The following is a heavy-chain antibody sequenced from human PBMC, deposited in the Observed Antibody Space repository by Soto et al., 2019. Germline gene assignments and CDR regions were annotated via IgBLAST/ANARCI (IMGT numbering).Heavy chain of an antibody. CDR2: IDPSDSYT. D-gene: IGHD5-12*01. CDR1: GYSFTSYW. V-gene: IGHV5-10-1*01. Sequence: GESLKISCKGSGYSFTSYWISWERQMPGKGLEWMGRIDPSDSYTNYSPSFQGHVTISADKSISTAYLQWSSLKASDTAMYYCARLAMATRRGYYGMDVWGQGTTVTVS. J-gene: IGHJ6*02. CDR3: ARLAMATRRGYYGMDV.